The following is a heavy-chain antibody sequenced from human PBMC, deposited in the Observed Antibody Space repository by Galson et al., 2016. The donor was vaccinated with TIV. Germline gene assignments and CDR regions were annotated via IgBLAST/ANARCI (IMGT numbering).Heavy chain of an antibody. J-gene: IGHJ5*02. V-gene: IGHV1-69*15. CDR1: GSKFSSYV. CDR2: IIPIFGTT. CDR3: ARATNYYDNWFDP. D-gene: IGHD3-10*01. Sequence: ASGSKFSSYVISWVRQAPGQGLEWMGRIIPIFGTTKYAQKFQGRVTITADDSTDTAYVELNSLTSEDTAVYYCARATNYYDNWFDPWGQGTLVTVSS.